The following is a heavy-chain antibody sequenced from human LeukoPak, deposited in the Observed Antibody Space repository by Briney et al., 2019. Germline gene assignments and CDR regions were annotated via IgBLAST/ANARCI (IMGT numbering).Heavy chain of an antibody. V-gene: IGHV4-30-4*08. CDR1: GGSISSGDYY. Sequence: SETLSLTCTVSGGSISSGDYYWSWIRQPPGRGLEWIGYIYYSGSTYYNPSLKSRVTISVDTSKNQFSLKLSSVTAADTAVYYCARECTVTTVGGSFDWFDPWGQGTLVTVSS. CDR3: ARECTVTTVGGSFDWFDP. J-gene: IGHJ5*02. D-gene: IGHD4-17*01. CDR2: IYYSGST.